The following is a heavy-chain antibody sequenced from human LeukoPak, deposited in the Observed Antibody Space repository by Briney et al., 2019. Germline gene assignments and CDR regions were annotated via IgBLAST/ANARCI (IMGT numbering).Heavy chain of an antibody. CDR3: ARPRCSGGSCFSGMDV. CDR2: IYPSDSDT. J-gene: IGHJ6*02. D-gene: IGHD2-15*01. Sequence: GESLKISCKGSGYSFTSYWIGWVRQMSGKGLEWMGIIYPSDSDTRYSRSFQGQVTISHDKSISTAYLQWSSLKASDTAMYYCARPRCSGGSCFSGMDVWGQGTTVTVSS. CDR1: GYSFTSYW. V-gene: IGHV5-51*01.